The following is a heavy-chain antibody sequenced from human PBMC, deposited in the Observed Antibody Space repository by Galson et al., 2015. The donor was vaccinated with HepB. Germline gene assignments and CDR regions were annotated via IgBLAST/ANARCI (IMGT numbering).Heavy chain of an antibody. V-gene: IGHV3-23*01. Sequence: SLRLSCAASGFTFSNYAMNWVRQAPGKGLEWVSAISGNGGSTYYADSVKGRFTISRDNAKNSLYLQMNSLRAEDTAVYYCARDKGGYYYGSGSFQHWGQGTLVTVSS. CDR2: ISGNGGST. D-gene: IGHD3-10*01. CDR3: ARDKGGYYYGSGSFQH. CDR1: GFTFSNYA. J-gene: IGHJ1*01.